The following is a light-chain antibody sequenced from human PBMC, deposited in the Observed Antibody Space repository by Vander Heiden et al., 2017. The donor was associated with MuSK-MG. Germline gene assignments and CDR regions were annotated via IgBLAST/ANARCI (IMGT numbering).Light chain of an antibody. CDR1: QHIGTY. J-gene: IGKJ4*01. V-gene: IGKV1-33*01. CDR2: DVS. CDR3: QQYDNLVT. Sequence: DIQMTQSPSSLSASVGDRVTIACQASQHIGTYLNWYQKKPGKAPKLLIYDVSLLETGVPSRFSGSGSGTDFTLTISGLQPEDVATYYRQQYDNLVTFGGGTKVVIK.